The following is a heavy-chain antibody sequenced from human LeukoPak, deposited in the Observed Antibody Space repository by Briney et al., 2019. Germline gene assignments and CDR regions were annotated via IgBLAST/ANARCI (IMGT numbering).Heavy chain of an antibody. CDR3: ARGVTTTIPPIY. V-gene: IGHV1-2*02. J-gene: IGHJ4*02. D-gene: IGHD4-17*01. CDR2: INPNSGGT. Sequence: GASVKVSCKASGYTFTGYYMHWVRQAPGQGLGWVGWINPNSGGTNYAQKFQGRVTMTRDTSISTAYMELSRLRSDDTAVYYCARGVTTTIPPIYWGQGTLVTVSS. CDR1: GYTFTGYY.